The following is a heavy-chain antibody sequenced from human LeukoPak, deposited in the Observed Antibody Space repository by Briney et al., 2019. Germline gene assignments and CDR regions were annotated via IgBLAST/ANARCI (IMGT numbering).Heavy chain of an antibody. CDR3: ARLRVGYSSGAFDY. D-gene: IGHD6-19*01. CDR1: GGSISSYY. Sequence: KPSETLSLTCTVSGGSISSYYWSWIRQPPGKGLEWIGYIYYSGSTNYNPSLKSRVTISVDTSKNQFSLKLSSVTAADTAVYYCARLRVGYSSGAFDYWGQGTLVTVSS. CDR2: IYYSGST. V-gene: IGHV4-59*12. J-gene: IGHJ4*02.